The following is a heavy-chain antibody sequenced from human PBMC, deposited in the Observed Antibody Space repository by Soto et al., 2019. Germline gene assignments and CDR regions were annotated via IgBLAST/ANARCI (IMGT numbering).Heavy chain of an antibody. J-gene: IGHJ4*02. CDR2: IYWYDDK. D-gene: IGHD6-6*01. CDR3: AHRPGGSSSYYFDY. Sequence: QITLKESGPTLVQPTQTLTLTCTFSGFSLSTSGVSVGWIRQPPGKALEWLALIYWYDDKCYSPSLKSRLTITKDPSKNQVVITMTIMDPVDTATYYCAHRPGGSSSYYFDYWGQGTLVTVSS. CDR1: GFSLSTSGVS. V-gene: IGHV2-5*01.